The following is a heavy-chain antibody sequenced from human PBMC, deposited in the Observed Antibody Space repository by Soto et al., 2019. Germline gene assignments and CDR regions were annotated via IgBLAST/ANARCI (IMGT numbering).Heavy chain of an antibody. CDR1: GGTFSSYT. D-gene: IGHD3-9*01. V-gene: IGHV1-69*08. J-gene: IGHJ6*02. Sequence: QVQLVQSGTEVKKPGSSVQVSCQASGGTFSSYTISWVRQAPGQGLEWMGRIIPMLGITNYAQKFRGRVTITADKSTSTAYMDLSSLRSEDTAVYSCAREERDYDFLTGYSAMDVWGQGTTVTV. CDR3: AREERDYDFLTGYSAMDV. CDR2: IIPMLGIT.